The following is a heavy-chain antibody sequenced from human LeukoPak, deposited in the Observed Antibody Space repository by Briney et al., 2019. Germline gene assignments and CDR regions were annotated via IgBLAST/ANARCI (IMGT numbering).Heavy chain of an antibody. CDR2: INHSGST. CDR3: ARVGGSYVAV. D-gene: IGHD1-26*01. J-gene: IGHJ6*03. CDR1: GGSFSGYY. V-gene: IGHV4-34*01. Sequence: SETLSLTCAVYGGSFSGYYWGWIRQPPGKGLEWIGEINHSGSTNYNPSLKSRVTISVDTSKNQFSLKLSSVTAADTAVYYCARVGGSYVAVWGKGTTVTVSS.